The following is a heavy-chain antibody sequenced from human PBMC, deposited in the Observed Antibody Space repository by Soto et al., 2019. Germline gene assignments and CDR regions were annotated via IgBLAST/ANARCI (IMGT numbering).Heavy chain of an antibody. CDR2: MNPNTGNT. CDR3: ARTMGGIAAAGSDC. Sequence: QVQLVQSGAEVKKPGASVKVSCKASGYTFSTYDIEWVRLATGQGLEWMGSMNPNTGNTDYAQKFQGRVTMXXXTXXSTAYMELSSLRSEDTAMYYCARTMGGIAAAGSDCWGQGTLVTVSA. J-gene: IGHJ4*02. V-gene: IGHV1-8*01. D-gene: IGHD6-13*01. CDR1: GYTFSTYD.